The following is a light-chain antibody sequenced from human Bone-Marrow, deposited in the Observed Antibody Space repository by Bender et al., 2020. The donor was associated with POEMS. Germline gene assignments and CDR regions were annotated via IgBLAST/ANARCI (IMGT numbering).Light chain of an antibody. V-gene: IGLV2-23*02. J-gene: IGLJ3*02. CDR3: VAWDASLNGWV. CDR2: EVH. Sequence: SALTQPASVSGSPGQSITISCTGTSSDVGTYDLVSWYQHHPGKVPKLLIYEVHKRPSGVSTRFYGSKSGNTASLTISGLQSDDEAIYFCVAWDASLNGWVFGGGTKLTVL. CDR1: SSDVGTYDL.